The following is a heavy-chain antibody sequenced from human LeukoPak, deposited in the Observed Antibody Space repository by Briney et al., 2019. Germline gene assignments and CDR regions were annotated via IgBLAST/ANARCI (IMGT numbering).Heavy chain of an antibody. V-gene: IGHV3-11*04. CDR3: ARDRGSYSRYFDY. D-gene: IGHD1-26*01. CDR1: GFTFSDYY. CDR2: ISSSGSTI. Sequence: GGSLRLSCAASGFTFSDYYMSWIRQAPGQGLEWVSYISSSGSTIYYADSVKGRFTISRDNAKNSLYLQMNSLRAEDTAVYYCARDRGSYSRYFDYWGQGTLVTVSS. J-gene: IGHJ4*02.